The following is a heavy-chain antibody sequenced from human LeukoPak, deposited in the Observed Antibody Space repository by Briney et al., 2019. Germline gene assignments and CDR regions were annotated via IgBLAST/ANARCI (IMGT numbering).Heavy chain of an antibody. CDR1: GFTFSSYS. Sequence: GGSLRLSCAASGFTFSSYSMNWVRQAPGKGLEWVSSITGSSTYIHYADSVKGRFTISRDNAKNSLYLQMNSLRAEDTAVYYCARGFADFVWGSYPSSYWGQGILVTVSS. D-gene: IGHD3-16*02. CDR2: ITGSSTYI. J-gene: IGHJ4*02. CDR3: ARGFADFVWGSYPSSY. V-gene: IGHV3-21*01.